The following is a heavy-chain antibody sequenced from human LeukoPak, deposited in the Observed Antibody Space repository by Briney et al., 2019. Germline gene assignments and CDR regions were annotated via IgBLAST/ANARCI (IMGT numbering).Heavy chain of an antibody. J-gene: IGHJ4*02. CDR2: VSGSGAHT. D-gene: IGHD4-23*01. CDR3: AKTYGGNSLVDY. CDR1: GFTFSSYA. V-gene: IGHV3-23*01. Sequence: GGSLRLSCAASGFTFSSYAMTWVRQAPGKGLQWVSAVSGSGAHTYYADSVKGRFTISRDNSRDTLYLQMNSLRAEDTAVYYCAKTYGGNSLVDYWGQGTLVTVSS.